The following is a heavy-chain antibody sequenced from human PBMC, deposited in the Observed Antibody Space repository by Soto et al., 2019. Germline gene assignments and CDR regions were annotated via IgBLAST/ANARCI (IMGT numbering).Heavy chain of an antibody. J-gene: IGHJ4*02. CDR3: ARHRLGEPRQQWLVQYYFDY. CDR1: GGSISSSSYY. V-gene: IGHV4-39*01. Sequence: SETLSLTCTVSGGSISSSSYYWGWIRQPPGKGLEWIGSIYYSGSTYYNPSLKSRVTISVDTSKNQFSLKLSSVTAADTAVYYCARHRLGEPRQQWLVQYYFDYWGQGTLVTVSS. D-gene: IGHD6-19*01. CDR2: IYYSGST.